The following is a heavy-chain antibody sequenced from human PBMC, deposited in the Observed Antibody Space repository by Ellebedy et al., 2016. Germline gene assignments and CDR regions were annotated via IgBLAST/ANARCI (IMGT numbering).Heavy chain of an antibody. J-gene: IGHJ4*02. D-gene: IGHD3-10*01. CDR2: VVGGGERT. V-gene: IGHV3-23*01. CDR1: GFTFSSHA. Sequence: GGSLRLSCEASGFTFSSHAMSWVRQAPGKGPEWVSAVVGGGERTFYADSVKGRFTISRDNSKNRLYLQMSSLKVEDTATYYCANVGGSGTYYNGYWGQGTLVTVSS. CDR3: ANVGGSGTYYNGY.